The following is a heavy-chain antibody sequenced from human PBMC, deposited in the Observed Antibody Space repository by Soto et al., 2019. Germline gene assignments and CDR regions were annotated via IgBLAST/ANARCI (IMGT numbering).Heavy chain of an antibody. J-gene: IGHJ6*02. V-gene: IGHV3-23*01. CDR2: ISGSGGST. D-gene: IGHD6-19*01. CDR1: GFTFSSYA. Sequence: GGSLRLSCAASGFTFSSYAMSWVRQAPGKGLEWVSAISGSGGSTYYADSVKGRFTISRDNSKNTLYLQMNSLRAEDTAVYYCAKDNSRWQWLVPGRGEYYYYGMDVWGQGTTVTVSS. CDR3: AKDNSRWQWLVPGRGEYYYYGMDV.